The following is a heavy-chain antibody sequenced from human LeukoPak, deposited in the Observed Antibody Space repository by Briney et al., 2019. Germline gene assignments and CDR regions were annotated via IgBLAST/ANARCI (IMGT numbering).Heavy chain of an antibody. CDR2: IYYSGST. CDR3: ARAPSSWHFAHDY. V-gene: IGHV4-61*08. J-gene: IGHJ4*02. CDR1: GGSISSGDYY. D-gene: IGHD6-13*01. Sequence: PSETLSLTCTVSGGSISSGDYYWSWIRQPPGKGLEWIGYIYYSGSTNYNPSLKSRVTMSVDTSKNQFSLKLSSVTAADTAVYYCARAPSSWHFAHDYWGQGTLVTVSS.